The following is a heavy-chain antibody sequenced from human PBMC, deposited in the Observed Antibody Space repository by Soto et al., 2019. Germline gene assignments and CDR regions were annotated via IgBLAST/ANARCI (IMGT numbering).Heavy chain of an antibody. CDR2: MRANSGDT. D-gene: IGHD3-3*02. V-gene: IGHV1-8*01. CDR3: ARYIYGQGFKA. J-gene: IGHJ5*02. Sequence: QVQLVQPEAEVRKPGASVKVSCKASGDIFTNFDFNWVRQATGQGLEWIGWMRANSGDTGHDQKFQGRVSMTRDTSMSTAYMELSSLRAEDTAVYYCARYIYGQGFKAWGQGTLVFVSS. CDR1: GDIFTNFD.